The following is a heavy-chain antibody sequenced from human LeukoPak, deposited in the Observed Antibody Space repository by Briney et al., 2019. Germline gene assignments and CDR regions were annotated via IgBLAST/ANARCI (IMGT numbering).Heavy chain of an antibody. CDR1: GGSISSYY. J-gene: IGHJ4*02. CDR3: ARHDGDILTGYDY. D-gene: IGHD3-9*01. Sequence: PSETLSLTCTVSGGSISSYYWSWIRQPPGKGLEWIGYIYYSGSTNYNPSLKSRVTISVDTSKNQFSLKLSSVTAADTAVYYCARHDGDILTGYDYWGQGTLVTVSS. CDR2: IYYSGST. V-gene: IGHV4-59*08.